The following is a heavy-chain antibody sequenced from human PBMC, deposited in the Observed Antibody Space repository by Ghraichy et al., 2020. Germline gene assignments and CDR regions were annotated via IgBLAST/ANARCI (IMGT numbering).Heavy chain of an antibody. D-gene: IGHD7-27*01. J-gene: IGHJ4*02. CDR2: INHSGST. Sequence: SETLSLTCAVYGGSFSGYYWSWIRQPPGKGLEWIGEINHSGSTNYNPSLKSRVTISVDTSKNQFSLKLSSVTAADTAVYYCARHYPTGAMVDYWGQGTLVTVSS. CDR3: ARHYPTGAMVDY. V-gene: IGHV4-34*01. CDR1: GGSFSGYY.